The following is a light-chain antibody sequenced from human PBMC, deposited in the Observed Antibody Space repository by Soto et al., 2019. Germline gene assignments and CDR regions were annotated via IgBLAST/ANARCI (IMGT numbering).Light chain of an antibody. V-gene: IGLV2-8*01. J-gene: IGLJ1*01. CDR2: EVS. Sequence: QSALTQPPSASGAPGQSVTISCTGTISDVGAYNYVSWYHQHPGKAPTLMIYEVSKRPSGVPDRCSSSKSGNTASLTVSGLQAEDEAEYYCSSYAGTYNIYFFGTGTKVTVL. CDR1: ISDVGAYNY. CDR3: SSYAGTYNIYF.